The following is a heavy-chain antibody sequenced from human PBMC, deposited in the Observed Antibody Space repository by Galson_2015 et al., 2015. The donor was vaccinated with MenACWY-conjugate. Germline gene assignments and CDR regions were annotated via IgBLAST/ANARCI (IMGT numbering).Heavy chain of an antibody. J-gene: IGHJ4*02. CDR3: ARVHSTGYFY. CDR1: GYTFKGYY. Sequence: SVKVSCKASGYTFKGYYMLWVRQAPGQRLEWMGWINAGTGDTKYLQNFQGRVTITRDTSASTAYMELRSLTSEDTSVYFCARVHSTGYFYWGQRSLVTVSS. CDR2: INAGTGDT. D-gene: IGHD6-19*01. V-gene: IGHV1-3*01.